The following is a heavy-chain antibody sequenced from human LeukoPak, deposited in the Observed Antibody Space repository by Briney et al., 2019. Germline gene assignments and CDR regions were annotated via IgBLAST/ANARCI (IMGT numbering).Heavy chain of an antibody. V-gene: IGHV3-33*01. J-gene: IGHJ6*02. CDR1: GFTFSSYG. Sequence: PGGSLRLSCAASGFTFSSYGMHWVRQAPGKGLGWVAVIWYDGSNKYYADSVKGRFTISRDNSKNTLYLQMNSLRAEDTAVYYCARSYEGSSSWSQYYYYYGMDVWGQGTTVTVSS. CDR2: IWYDGSNK. CDR3: ARSYEGSSSWSQYYYYYGMDV. D-gene: IGHD6-13*01.